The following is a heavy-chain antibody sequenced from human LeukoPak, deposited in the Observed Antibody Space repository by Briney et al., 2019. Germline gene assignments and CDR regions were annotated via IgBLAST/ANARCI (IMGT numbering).Heavy chain of an antibody. CDR2: IHPGDSDT. J-gene: IGHJ4*02. D-gene: IGHD3-22*01. CDR1: GYSFTRYW. V-gene: IGHV5-51*01. CDR3: AVGGITMIGEFAY. Sequence: GESLKISCKGSGYSFTRYWIGQVRQMPGKGLEWMGIIHPGDSDTRYSPSFQGQVTISADKSISTAYLQWSSLKASDTAMYYCAVGGITMIGEFAYWGQGTLVTLSS.